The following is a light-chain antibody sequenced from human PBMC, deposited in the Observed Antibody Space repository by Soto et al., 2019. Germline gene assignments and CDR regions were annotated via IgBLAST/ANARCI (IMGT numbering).Light chain of an antibody. V-gene: IGKV1-33*01. Sequence: DIQMTQSPSSLAASVGDRVTITCQASQAITNHLHWYQQKPGKAPKLLIYDESNLETGVPSRFSGSGFGTDFTCLINHLQPEDFAAYFCQHCHILPWTFGQGTEVEIK. CDR2: DES. CDR3: QHCHILPWT. J-gene: IGKJ1*01. CDR1: QAITNH.